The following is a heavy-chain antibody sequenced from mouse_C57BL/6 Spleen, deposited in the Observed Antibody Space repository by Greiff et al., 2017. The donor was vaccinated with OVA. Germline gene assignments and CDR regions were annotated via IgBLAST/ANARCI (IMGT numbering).Heavy chain of an antibody. V-gene: IGHV5-9-1*02. CDR2: ISSGGDYI. Sequence: EVKLVESGEGLVKPGGSLKLSCAASGFTFSSYAMSWVRQTPEKRLEWVAYISSGGDYIYYADTVKGRFTISRDNARNTLYLQMSSLKSEDTAMYYCTRVTVVPNWYFDVWGTGTTVTVSS. J-gene: IGHJ1*03. CDR1: GFTFSSYA. D-gene: IGHD1-1*01. CDR3: TRVTVVPNWYFDV.